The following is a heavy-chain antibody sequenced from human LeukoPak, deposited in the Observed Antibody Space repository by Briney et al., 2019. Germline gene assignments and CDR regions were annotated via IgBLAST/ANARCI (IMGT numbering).Heavy chain of an antibody. J-gene: IGHJ4*02. CDR2: ISEDGRNG. CDR1: AFNFNTYP. CDR3: VGGDFHY. Sequence: GRSLRLSCAASAFNFNTYPMHWVRQAPGEGLEWVAVISEDGRNGYYLDSVKGRFTISRENSKKMLYLQMNSLRVDDTAVYYCVGGDFHYWGQGTLVTVSS. V-gene: IGHV3-30*03. D-gene: IGHD3-16*01.